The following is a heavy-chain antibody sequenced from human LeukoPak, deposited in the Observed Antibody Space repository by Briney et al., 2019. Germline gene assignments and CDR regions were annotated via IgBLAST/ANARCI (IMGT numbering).Heavy chain of an antibody. D-gene: IGHD5-24*01. CDR3: ARDTRSSYLQYYFDY. CDR1: GYTFTGYY. J-gene: IGHJ4*02. CDR2: IYPNSGGT. Sequence: GASVKVSCKASGYTFTGYYMHWVRQAPGQGLEWMGWIYPNSGGTNYAQKFQGRVTVTRDTSISTAYMELSRLRSDDTAVYYCARDTRSSYLQYYFDYWGQGTLVTVSS. V-gene: IGHV1-2*02.